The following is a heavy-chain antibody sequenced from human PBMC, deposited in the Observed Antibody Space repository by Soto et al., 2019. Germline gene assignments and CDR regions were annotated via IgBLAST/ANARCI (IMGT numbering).Heavy chain of an antibody. V-gene: IGHV4-31*03. D-gene: IGHD3-10*01. CDR1: GGSISSGGYY. CDR2: IYYSGST. Sequence: QVQLQESGPGLVKPSQTLSLTCTVSGGSISSGGYYWSWIRQHPGKGLEWIGYIYYSGSTYYNPSLKSRVTISVDTSKNQFSLKLSSVTAADTAVYYCARTYYYGSGSYYKLPYYFDYWGQGTLVTVSS. CDR3: ARTYYYGSGSYYKLPYYFDY. J-gene: IGHJ4*02.